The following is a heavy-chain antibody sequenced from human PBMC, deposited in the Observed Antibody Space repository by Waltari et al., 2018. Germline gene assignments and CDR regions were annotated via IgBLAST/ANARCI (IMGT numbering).Heavy chain of an antibody. CDR2: IYYSGTT. CDR1: GCSIRSSRYY. J-gene: IGHJ3*02. Sequence: QLQLQESGPGLVKPSETLSLTCTVSGCSIRSSRYYWGWIRQPPGKGLEWIGTIYYSGTTYYNPSLKSRVTISVDTSKKQFSLKLRSVTAPDTAVYYCARGESFYDYGDYGLDAFDIWGQGTMVTVSS. D-gene: IGHD4-17*01. V-gene: IGHV4-39*01. CDR3: ARGESFYDYGDYGLDAFDI.